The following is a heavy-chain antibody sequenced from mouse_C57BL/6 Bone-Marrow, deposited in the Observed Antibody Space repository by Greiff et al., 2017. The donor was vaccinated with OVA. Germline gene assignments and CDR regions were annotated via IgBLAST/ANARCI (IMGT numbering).Heavy chain of an antibody. CDR1: GYTFTIYW. Sequence: VQLQQPGADLVKPGASVKLSCKASGYTFTIYWMPWVKQRPGRGLEWIGRIDPNSGGTKYNEKFKCKATLTVDKPSSTAYMQLSSLTSEDSAVDYCARGIYYDYGDYFDYWGQGTTLTVSS. J-gene: IGHJ2*01. V-gene: IGHV1-72*01. D-gene: IGHD2-4*01. CDR2: IDPNSGGT. CDR3: ARGIYYDYGDYFDY.